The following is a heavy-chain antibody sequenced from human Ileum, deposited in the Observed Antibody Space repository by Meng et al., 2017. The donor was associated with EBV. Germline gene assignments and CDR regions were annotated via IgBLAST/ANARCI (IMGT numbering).Heavy chain of an antibody. V-gene: IGHV4-4*02. D-gene: IGHD3-22*01. CDR2: IHHTEST. CDR1: RGSICSSNW. CDR3: ARESYSDSSGYYSLDY. Sequence: PWLIPPSRTLSRTSPVSRGSICSSNWWSWARQAPGKGLEWIGEIHHTESTNYNPSLKSRVTISVDKSKNQFSLKLSSVTAADTAVYYCARESYSDSSGYYSLDYWGQGSLVTVSS. J-gene: IGHJ4*02.